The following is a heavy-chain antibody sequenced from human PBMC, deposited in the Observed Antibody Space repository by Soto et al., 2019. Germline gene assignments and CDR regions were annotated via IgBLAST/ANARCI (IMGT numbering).Heavy chain of an antibody. Sequence: GASVKVSCKASGGTFSSYAISWVRQAPGQGLEWMGGIIPIFGTANYAQKFQGRVTITADESTSTAYMELSSLRSEDTAVYYCAGYCSGDSCYSGPMSAFDIWGQGTMVTVSS. CDR2: IIPIFGTA. V-gene: IGHV1-69*13. CDR1: GGTFSSYA. CDR3: AGYCSGDSCYSGPMSAFDI. D-gene: IGHD2-15*01. J-gene: IGHJ3*02.